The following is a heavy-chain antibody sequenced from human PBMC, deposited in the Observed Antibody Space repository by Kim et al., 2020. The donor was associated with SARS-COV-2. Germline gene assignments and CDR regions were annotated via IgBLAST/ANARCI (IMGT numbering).Heavy chain of an antibody. Sequence: DSVKGRFTISRNNSKTTLYLQMNSLRAEDTAVYYCAGQILVLLWFGEFDYWGQGTLVTVSS. V-gene: IGHV3-23*01. J-gene: IGHJ4*02. D-gene: IGHD3-10*01. CDR3: AGQILVLLWFGEFDY.